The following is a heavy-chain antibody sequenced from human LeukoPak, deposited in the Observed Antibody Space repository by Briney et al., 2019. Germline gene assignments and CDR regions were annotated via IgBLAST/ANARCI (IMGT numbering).Heavy chain of an antibody. J-gene: IGHJ6*03. Sequence: GSLRLSCAASGFTFSSYWMSWARQAPGKGLEWVANIKQDGSEKYYVDSVKGRFTISRDNAKNSLYLQMNSLRAEDTAVYYCASGTLLFGSGRFYMDVWGKGTTVTISS. D-gene: IGHD3-10*01. CDR1: GFTFSSYW. V-gene: IGHV3-7*01. CDR3: ASGTLLFGSGRFYMDV. CDR2: IKQDGSEK.